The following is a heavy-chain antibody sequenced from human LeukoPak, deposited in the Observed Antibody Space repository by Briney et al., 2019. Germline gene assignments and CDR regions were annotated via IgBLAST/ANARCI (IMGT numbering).Heavy chain of an antibody. CDR3: AKDRTPSRNYYFDY. Sequence: GGSLRLSCAASGFTFSSYCMHWVRQAPGKGLEWVAVISYDGSNKYYADSVKGRFTISRDNSKNRLYLQMNSLRAEDTAVYYCAKDRTPSRNYYFDYWGQGTLVTVSS. CDR2: ISYDGSNK. V-gene: IGHV3-30*18. D-gene: IGHD1-14*01. CDR1: GFTFSSYC. J-gene: IGHJ4*02.